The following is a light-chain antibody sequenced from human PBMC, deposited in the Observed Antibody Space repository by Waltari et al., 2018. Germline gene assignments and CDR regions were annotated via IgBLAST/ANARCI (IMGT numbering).Light chain of an antibody. J-gene: IGLJ2*01. CDR2: DNI. Sequence: QSVLTQTPSVSGTPGQRVTMSCSGGYSDIGSHAVNWYQQIPGAAPKLLVYDNIQRPSGVPVRFAGSKAGTSASLAIYGLQSEDEADYFCSTWDDRLNGPVFGGGTKVTVL. CDR3: STWDDRLNGPV. CDR1: YSDIGSHA. V-gene: IGLV1-44*01.